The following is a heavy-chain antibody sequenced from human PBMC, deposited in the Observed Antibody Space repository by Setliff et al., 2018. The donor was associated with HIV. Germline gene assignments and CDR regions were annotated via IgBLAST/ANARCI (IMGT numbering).Heavy chain of an antibody. V-gene: IGHV1-69-2*01. D-gene: IGHD1-26*01. J-gene: IGHJ3*02. CDR2: VDPEDGKT. CDR1: GYSFTDFY. Sequence: ASVKVSCKASGYSFTDFYMHWVQQAPGKGLEWMGRVDPEDGKTKYAEKFQGRVTVTADTSTDTAYMELSSLRSDDTAVYYCATLKPVGAPGAEPFDIWGQGTMVTVSS. CDR3: ATLKPVGAPGAEPFDI.